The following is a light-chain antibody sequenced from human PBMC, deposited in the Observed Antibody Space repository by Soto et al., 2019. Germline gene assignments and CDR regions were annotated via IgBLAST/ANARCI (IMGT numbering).Light chain of an antibody. CDR1: SSDIGVSRS. CDR3: CSYEGRFF. CDR2: DVT. Sequence: QSALAQPPSASGSPGQSVTISCTGTSSDIGVSRSVSWYQQHPGKAPKLIISDVTKRPSGVPYRFSGSKSDNTASLTISGLQADDEADYYCCSYEGRFFFGTGTKVTVL. V-gene: IGLV2-11*01. J-gene: IGLJ1*01.